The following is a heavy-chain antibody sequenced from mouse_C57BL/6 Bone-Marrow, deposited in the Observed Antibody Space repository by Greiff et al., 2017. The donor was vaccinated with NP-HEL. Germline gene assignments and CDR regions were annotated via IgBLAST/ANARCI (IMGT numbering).Heavy chain of an antibody. CDR1: GFTFSDYY. V-gene: IGHV5-16*01. J-gene: IGHJ1*03. CDR3: ARGGYYGSSYGYFDV. Sequence: DVHLVESEGGLVQPGSSMKLSCTASGFTFSDYYMAWVRQVPEKGLEWVANINYDGSSTYYLDSLKSRFIISRDNAKNILYLQMSSLKSEDTATYYCARGGYYGSSYGYFDVWGTGTTVTVSS. D-gene: IGHD1-1*01. CDR2: INYDGSST.